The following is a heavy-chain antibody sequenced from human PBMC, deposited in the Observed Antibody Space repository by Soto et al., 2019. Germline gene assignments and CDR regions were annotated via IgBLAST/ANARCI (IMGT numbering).Heavy chain of an antibody. D-gene: IGHD3-10*01. CDR1: GFTFSSYA. V-gene: IGHV3-23*01. CDR2: ISGSGGST. Sequence: PGGSLRLSCSASGFTFSSYAMSWVRQAPGTRLEWVSAISGSGGSTYYADSVKGWFTISRDNSKNTLYLHMNILRAEDTAVYYGANRDSLRYYGYWGQGALVTVSS. J-gene: IGHJ4*02. CDR3: ANRDSLRYYGY.